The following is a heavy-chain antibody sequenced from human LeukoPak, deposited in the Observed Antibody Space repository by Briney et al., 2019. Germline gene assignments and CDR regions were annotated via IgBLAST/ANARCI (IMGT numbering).Heavy chain of an antibody. CDR2: ISSSSSYI. Sequence: PGGTLRLSCAASGFTFSSYSMNWVRQAPGKGLEWVSSISSSSSYIYYADSVKGRFTISRDNAKNSLYLQMSSLRAEDTAVYYCARARTYYDILTGYYDLGYYYYMDVWGKGTTVTVSS. V-gene: IGHV3-21*01. J-gene: IGHJ6*03. CDR1: GFTFSSYS. D-gene: IGHD3-9*01. CDR3: ARARTYYDILTGYYDLGYYYYMDV.